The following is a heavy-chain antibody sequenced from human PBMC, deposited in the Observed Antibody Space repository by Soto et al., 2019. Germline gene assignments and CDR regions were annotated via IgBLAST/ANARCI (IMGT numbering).Heavy chain of an antibody. Sequence: QVQLVQSGAEVKKPGASVKVSCKASGYTFTSYGISWVRQAPGQGLEWMGWISAYNGNTKYAQKLQGRVTTTTDTSSSTAYMELRSLRSDNTAVYYCARDLGGSYYAPVDYWGQGTLVTVSS. D-gene: IGHD1-26*01. CDR1: GYTFTSYG. V-gene: IGHV1-18*01. J-gene: IGHJ4*02. CDR3: ARDLGGSYYAPVDY. CDR2: ISAYNGNT.